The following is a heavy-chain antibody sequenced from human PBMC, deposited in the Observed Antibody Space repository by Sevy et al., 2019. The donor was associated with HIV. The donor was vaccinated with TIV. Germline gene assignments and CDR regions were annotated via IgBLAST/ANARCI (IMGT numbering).Heavy chain of an antibody. CDR2: ISAYNGNT. Sequence: ASVKVSCKASGYTFNNYGINWVRQAPGQGLEWMGWISAYNGNTKYAQKVQGRVSMTTDTSTSTAYMELRSLRSDDTAVYYCERGNYFDSSGYHWYWGQGTLVTVSS. CDR3: ERGNYFDSSGYHWY. J-gene: IGHJ4*02. D-gene: IGHD3-22*01. CDR1: GYTFNNYG. V-gene: IGHV1-18*04.